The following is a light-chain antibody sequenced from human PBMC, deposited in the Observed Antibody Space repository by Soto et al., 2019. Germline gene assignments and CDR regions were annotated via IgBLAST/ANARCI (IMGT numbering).Light chain of an antibody. Sequence: EIVLTQSPGTLSLSPGERATLSCRASQSVSSSHLAWYQQKPGQAPRLLIYGASSRATGIPERFSGSGSGTDFTLTISRLEAEDFAVYYCQQYGSSPRTFGQGTKVEIK. CDR1: QSVSSSH. CDR2: GAS. V-gene: IGKV3-20*01. CDR3: QQYGSSPRT. J-gene: IGKJ1*01.